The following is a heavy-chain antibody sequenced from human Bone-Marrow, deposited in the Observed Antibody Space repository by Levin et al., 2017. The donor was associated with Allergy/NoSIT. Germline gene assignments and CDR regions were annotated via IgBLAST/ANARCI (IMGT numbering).Heavy chain of an antibody. Sequence: GGSLRLSCAASGFTFDDYAMHWVRQAPGKGLEWVSGISWNSGSIGYADSVKGRFTISRDNAKNSLYLQMNSLRAEDTALYYCAKDMLGVKDSSGYYYYWYFDLWGRGTLVTVSS. CDR2: ISWNSGSI. J-gene: IGHJ2*01. D-gene: IGHD3-22*01. CDR1: GFTFDDYA. V-gene: IGHV3-9*01. CDR3: AKDMLGVKDSSGYYYYWYFDL.